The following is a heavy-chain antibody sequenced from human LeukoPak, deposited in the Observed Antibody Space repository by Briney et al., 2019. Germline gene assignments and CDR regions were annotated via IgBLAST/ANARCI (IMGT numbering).Heavy chain of an antibody. CDR1: GGTFSSYA. D-gene: IGHD4-17*01. Sequence: ASVKVSCKASGGTFSSYAISWVRQAPGQGLEWMGGIIPIFGTANYAQKFQGRVTITTDESTSTAYMELSSPRSEDTAVYYCARDGYGDYASLAFDIWGQGTMVTVSS. V-gene: IGHV1-69*05. CDR3: ARDGYGDYASLAFDI. J-gene: IGHJ3*02. CDR2: IIPIFGTA.